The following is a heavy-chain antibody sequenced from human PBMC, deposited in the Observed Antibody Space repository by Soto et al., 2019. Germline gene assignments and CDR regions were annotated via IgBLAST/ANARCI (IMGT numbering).Heavy chain of an antibody. Sequence: SETLSLTCAVYGGSFSGYYWSWIRQPPGKGLEWIGEINHSGSTNYNPSLKSRVTMSVDTSKNQFSLKLSSVTAADTAVYYCARSLIAAAGTFDYWGQGTLVTVS. V-gene: IGHV4-34*01. CDR2: INHSGST. CDR1: GGSFSGYY. CDR3: ARSLIAAAGTFDY. J-gene: IGHJ4*02. D-gene: IGHD6-13*01.